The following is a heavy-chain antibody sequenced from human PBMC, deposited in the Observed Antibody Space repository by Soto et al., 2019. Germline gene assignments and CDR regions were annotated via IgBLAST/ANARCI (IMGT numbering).Heavy chain of an antibody. Sequence: EVKLVESGGGLVQPGGSLRLSCAASGFTFSDHYMDWVRQAPGKGLEWVGRIRNKANSYTTDHAASVKGRFTISREDSRNSLYLQMNTLKTEDTAVYYCVAYCYGRIDYWGQGTLVTVSS. CDR1: GFTFSDHY. CDR2: IRNKANSYTT. CDR3: VAYCYGRIDY. V-gene: IGHV3-72*01. D-gene: IGHD5-18*01. J-gene: IGHJ4*02.